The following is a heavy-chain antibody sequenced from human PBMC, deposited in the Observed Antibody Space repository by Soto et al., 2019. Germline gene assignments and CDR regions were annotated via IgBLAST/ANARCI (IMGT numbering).Heavy chain of an antibody. J-gene: IGHJ4*02. CDR3: AKIGSSSSVSLPLVLLDH. V-gene: IGHV3-23*01. CDR1: GFTFSSYA. CDR2: IPGSGIST. Sequence: EVQLLESGGGLVQPGGSLRLSCAASGFTFSSYAMSWVRQSPGKGLEWVSAIPGSGISTYYAGSVKGRFTISRDNSKNTLYLQMNSLRVEATAVYYCAKIGSSSSVSLPLVLLDHWGQGALVTVSS. D-gene: IGHD6-6*01.